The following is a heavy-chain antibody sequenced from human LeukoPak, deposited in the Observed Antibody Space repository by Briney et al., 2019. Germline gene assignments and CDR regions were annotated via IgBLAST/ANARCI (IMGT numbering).Heavy chain of an antibody. V-gene: IGHV1-69*13. D-gene: IGHD3-22*01. CDR1: GGTFSIYS. CDR3: ARTYYYDSSGYPYYFDY. Sequence: SVTVSFRASGGTFSIYSISWVRQAPGQGLEWMGGIIPIFGTANYTQKFQGRVTITADESTSRDYVEVSSLRSDDTAVYYCARTYYYDSSGYPYYFDYWGQGPLVTVSS. CDR2: IIPIFGTA. J-gene: IGHJ4*02.